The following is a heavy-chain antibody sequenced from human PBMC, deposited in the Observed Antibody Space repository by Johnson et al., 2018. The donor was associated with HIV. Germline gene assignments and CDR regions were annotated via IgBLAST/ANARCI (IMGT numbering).Heavy chain of an antibody. Sequence: VQLVENGGGLIQPGGSLRLSCAASGFTVSSNYMSWVRQAPGKGLECFSIIYSGDSTYYADSVKGRFTISRDNSKNTLSLQVNSLRAEDTAVYYCARVATVDDAFDIWGQGTMVTVSS. V-gene: IGHV3-53*02. J-gene: IGHJ3*02. CDR2: IYSGDST. D-gene: IGHD4-23*01. CDR3: ARVATVDDAFDI. CDR1: GFTVSSNY.